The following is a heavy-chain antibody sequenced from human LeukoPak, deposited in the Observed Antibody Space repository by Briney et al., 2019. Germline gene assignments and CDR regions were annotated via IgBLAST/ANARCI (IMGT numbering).Heavy chain of an antibody. V-gene: IGHV3-11*01. CDR2: ISSGGSTT. D-gene: IGHD4-23*01. Sequence: GGSLRLSCAASGFGFSDYYMSWIRQAPGMGLEWVSHISSGGSTTLYADSVKGRFSISRDNAKNSLYLQMNSLRAEDTAVYYCARQAYGGPPNDAFNMWGQGTMVTVSS. J-gene: IGHJ3*02. CDR1: GFGFSDYY. CDR3: ARQAYGGPPNDAFNM.